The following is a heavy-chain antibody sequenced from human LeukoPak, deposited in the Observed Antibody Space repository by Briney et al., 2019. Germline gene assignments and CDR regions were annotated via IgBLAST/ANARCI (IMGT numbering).Heavy chain of an antibody. CDR2: FDPEDGET. J-gene: IGHJ3*02. CDR3: ATSRPTTGTTWPHPDAFDI. V-gene: IGHV1-24*01. D-gene: IGHD1-1*01. CDR1: GYTLTELS. Sequence: ASVKVSCKVSGYTLTELSMHWVRQAPGKGLEWMGGFDPEDGETIYAHKFQGRVTMTEDTSTDTAYMELSSLRSEDTAVYYCATSRPTTGTTWPHPDAFDIWGQGTMVTVSS.